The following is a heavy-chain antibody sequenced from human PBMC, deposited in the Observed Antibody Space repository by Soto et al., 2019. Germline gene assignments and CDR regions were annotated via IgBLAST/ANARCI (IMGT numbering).Heavy chain of an antibody. V-gene: IGHV4-39*07. D-gene: IGHD2-2*01. J-gene: IGHJ4*02. CDR3: ARVPDY. Sequence: SETLSLTCAVSGGSISSSSYYWGWIRQPPGKGLEWIGYMYHSGSTYYNPSLKSRVTISIDRSKNQFSLKLSSVTAADTAVYYCARVPDYWGQGTLVTVSS. CDR1: GGSISSSSYY. CDR2: MYHSGST.